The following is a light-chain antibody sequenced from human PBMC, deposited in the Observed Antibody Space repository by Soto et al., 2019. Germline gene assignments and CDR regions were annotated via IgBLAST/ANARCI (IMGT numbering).Light chain of an antibody. V-gene: IGKV4-1*01. Sequence: DIVMTQSPDSLAVSLGERATINCKSSQSVLYSSNNKNNLAWYQQKPGQPPNLLIYWASTREFGVPDRFSGRGSGTDFTLTISSLQAEDVAVYYCQQYYSAPLTFGGGTKVEIK. CDR1: QSVLYSSNNKNN. CDR2: WAS. CDR3: QQYYSAPLT. J-gene: IGKJ4*01.